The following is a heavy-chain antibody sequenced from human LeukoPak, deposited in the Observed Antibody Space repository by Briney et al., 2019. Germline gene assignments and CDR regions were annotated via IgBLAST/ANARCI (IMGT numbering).Heavy chain of an antibody. CDR3: AKHRWRRSIAAAGTGVDY. V-gene: IGHV3-23*01. Sequence: GGTLRLSCAASGFTFSSYGMSWVRQAPGKGLEWVSAISGSGGSTYYADSVKGRFTISRDNSKNTLYLQMNSLRAEDTAVYYCAKHRWRRSIAAAGTGVDYWGQGTLVTVSS. CDR1: GFTFSSYG. D-gene: IGHD6-13*01. J-gene: IGHJ4*02. CDR2: ISGSGGST.